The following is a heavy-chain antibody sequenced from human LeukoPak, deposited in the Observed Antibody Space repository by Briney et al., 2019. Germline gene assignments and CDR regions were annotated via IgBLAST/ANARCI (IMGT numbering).Heavy chain of an antibody. CDR1: GFTFSDYA. Sequence: PGGSLRLSCAASGFTFSDYAMSWVRQAPGKGLEWVSPISGSGGITYFADSMKGRSTISRDNSNNTLYLQMNSLRAEDTAVYYCAKDSRYSSHWYYHTLDVRGQGTMVTVSS. CDR3: AKDSRYSSHWYYHTLDV. CDR2: ISGSGGIT. V-gene: IGHV3-23*01. D-gene: IGHD6-13*01. J-gene: IGHJ6*01.